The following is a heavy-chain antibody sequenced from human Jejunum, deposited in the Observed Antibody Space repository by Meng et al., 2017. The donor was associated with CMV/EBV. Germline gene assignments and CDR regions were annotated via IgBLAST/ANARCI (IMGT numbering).Heavy chain of an antibody. V-gene: IGHV1-2*02. Sequence: FTGFYIYWVRQAPGQGLEWVGWINPKTGDSDSAQSFKGRVTMTRDTSINTTFLDLSSLRSDDTAVLYCARGPRISSYRSRWYYFDVWGQGTLVTVSS. CDR1: FTGFY. J-gene: IGHJ4*02. CDR3: ARGPRISSYRSRWYYFDV. CDR2: INPKTGDS. D-gene: IGHD6-13*01.